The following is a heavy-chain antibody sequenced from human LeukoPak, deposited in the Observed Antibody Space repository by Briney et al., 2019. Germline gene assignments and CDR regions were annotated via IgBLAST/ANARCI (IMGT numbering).Heavy chain of an antibody. Sequence: SETLSLTCTVSGGSISSYYWSWIRQPAGKGLKWIGRIYTSGSTNYNPSLKSRVTMSVDTSKNQFSLKLSSVTAADTAVYYCARERSSSLDYWGQGTLVTVSS. J-gene: IGHJ4*02. CDR2: IYTSGST. V-gene: IGHV4-4*07. D-gene: IGHD6-6*01. CDR3: ARERSSSLDY. CDR1: GGSISSYY.